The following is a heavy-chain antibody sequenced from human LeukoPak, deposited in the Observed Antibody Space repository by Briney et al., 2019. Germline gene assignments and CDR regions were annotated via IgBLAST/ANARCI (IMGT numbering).Heavy chain of an antibody. V-gene: IGHV3-13*01. D-gene: IGHD5-18*01. J-gene: IGHJ4*02. CDR3: ARGGGNSYGYYFDY. CDR2: IGTVGDT. Sequence: GGSLRLSCAASGFTFSNSDMHWVRQPTGKGLEWVSGIGTVGDTYYPGSVKGRFTISRENAKNSLYLQMNSLRAGDTAVYYCARGGGNSYGYYFDYWGQGILVTVSS. CDR1: GFTFSNSD.